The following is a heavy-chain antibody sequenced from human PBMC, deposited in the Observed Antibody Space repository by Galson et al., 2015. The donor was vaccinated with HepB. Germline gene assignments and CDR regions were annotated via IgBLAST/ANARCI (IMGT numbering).Heavy chain of an antibody. J-gene: IGHJ4*02. Sequence: SLRLSCAASGFTFSSYGMHWVRQAPGKGLEWVAVIWYDGSNKYYADSVKGRFTISRDNSKNTLYLQMNSLRAEDTAVYYCARDFHGQLLLDYWGQGTLVTVSS. CDR3: ARDFHGQLLLDY. CDR1: GFTFSSYG. D-gene: IGHD2-2*01. CDR2: IWYDGSNK. V-gene: IGHV3-33*01.